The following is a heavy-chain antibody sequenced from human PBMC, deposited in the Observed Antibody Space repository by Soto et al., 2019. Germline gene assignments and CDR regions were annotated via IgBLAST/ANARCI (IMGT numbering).Heavy chain of an antibody. CDR2: IYHSGST. V-gene: IGHV4-30-2*01. CDR1: GGSISSGGYS. D-gene: IGHD1-7*01. J-gene: IGHJ4*02. CDR3: ARAQTGTTPHFDY. Sequence: QLQLQESGSGLVKPSQTLSLTCAVSGGSISSGGYSWSWIRQPPGKGLEWIGYIYHSGSTYYNPSLKSRVTRSVDRSKNQFSLKLSSVTAADTAVYYCARAQTGTTPHFDYWGQGTLVTVSS.